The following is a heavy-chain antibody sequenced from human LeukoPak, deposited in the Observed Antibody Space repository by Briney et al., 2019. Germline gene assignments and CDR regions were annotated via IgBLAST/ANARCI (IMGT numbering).Heavy chain of an antibody. V-gene: IGHV1-18*01. J-gene: IGHJ4*02. Sequence: ASVKVSCKASGYTFTNYGITWVRQAPGQGLEWMGWIRANHGNTYYAQSLQGRVAMTTDTSTSTAYTELRSLRPDDTAVDYCARGIAEYSSGWYSYYSDYWGQGALVTVSS. CDR2: IRANHGNT. D-gene: IGHD6-19*01. CDR1: GYTFTNYG. CDR3: ARGIAEYSSGWYSYYSDY.